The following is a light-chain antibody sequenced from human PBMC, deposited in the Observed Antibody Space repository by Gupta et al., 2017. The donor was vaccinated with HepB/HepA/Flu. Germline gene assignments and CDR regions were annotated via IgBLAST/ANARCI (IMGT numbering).Light chain of an antibody. V-gene: IGLV2-11*01. Sequence: QSALTQPRSVSGSPGQSVTISCTGTSSDVGGYNYVSWYQQHPGKAPKLMIYDVSKRPSGVPDRFSGSKSGNTASLTISGLQAEEEADYYCCSYAGSFVVFGGGTKLTVI. J-gene: IGLJ2*01. CDR2: DVS. CDR1: SSDVGGYNY. CDR3: CSYAGSFVV.